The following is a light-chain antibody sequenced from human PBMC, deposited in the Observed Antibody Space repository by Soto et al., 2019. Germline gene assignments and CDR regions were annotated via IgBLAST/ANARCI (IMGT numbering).Light chain of an antibody. CDR2: DAS. V-gene: IGKV1-5*01. Sequence: DIQMTQSPSTLSASVGDGVTITCRASQNISGWLAWYQQRPGKAPKFLIYDASSLETGVPSRFSGSGSGTEFTLTILSLQPDDFATYYCQQYDSSSPTFGQGTKLEIK. CDR1: QNISGW. J-gene: IGKJ2*01. CDR3: QQYDSSSPT.